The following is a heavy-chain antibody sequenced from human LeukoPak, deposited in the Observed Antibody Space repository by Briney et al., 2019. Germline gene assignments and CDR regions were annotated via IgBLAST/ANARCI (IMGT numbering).Heavy chain of an antibody. CDR1: GFTFSSYA. J-gene: IGHJ5*02. CDR2: ISYDGSNK. Sequence: GGSLRLSCAASGFTFSSYAMYWVRQAPGKGLEWVAVISYDGSNKYYADSVKGRFTISRDNSKNTLYLQMNSLRAEDTAVYYCAKSFTQWLAPLLGPWGQGTLVTVSS. V-gene: IGHV3-30*04. D-gene: IGHD6-19*01. CDR3: AKSFTQWLAPLLGP.